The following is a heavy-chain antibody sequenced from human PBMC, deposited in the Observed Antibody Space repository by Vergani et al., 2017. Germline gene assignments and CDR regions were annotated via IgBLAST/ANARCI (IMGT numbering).Heavy chain of an antibody. Sequence: VQLVESGGGLVKPGGSLRLSCAASGFTFSDYYMSWIRQAPGKGLAWVGFIRSKAYGGTTEYAASVKGRFTISRDDSKSIADLQMNSLKTEDTAVYYCTRSXLYCSGGSCYYYYYGMDVWGQGTTVTVSS. CDR2: IRSKAYGGTT. D-gene: IGHD2-15*01. CDR3: TRSXLYCSGGSCYYYYYGMDV. J-gene: IGHJ6*02. CDR1: GFTFSDYY. V-gene: IGHV3-49*05.